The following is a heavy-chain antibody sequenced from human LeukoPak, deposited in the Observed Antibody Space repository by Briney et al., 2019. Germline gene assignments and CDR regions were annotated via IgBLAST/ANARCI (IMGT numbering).Heavy chain of an antibody. D-gene: IGHD2-21*02. CDR3: ARAYCVGDCTVLHIYFDN. Sequence: PSETLSLTCTVSGYSISSGYFWGWMRQPPGKGLEWIGSKTAHYNPSLKSRVTISVDTSKNQFSLKLRSVMAADTAVYYCARAYCVGDCTVLHIYFDNWGQGTLVTVSS. V-gene: IGHV4-38-2*02. CDR1: GYSISSGYF. J-gene: IGHJ4*02. CDR2: KTA.